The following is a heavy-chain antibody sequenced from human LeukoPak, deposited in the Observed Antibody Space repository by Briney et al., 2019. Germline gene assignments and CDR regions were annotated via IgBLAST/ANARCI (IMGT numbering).Heavy chain of an antibody. J-gene: IGHJ4*02. CDR2: IYYSGST. CDR3: AREKMATIDY. Sequence: SETLSLTCTVSDGSISSYYWSWIRQPPGKGLEWIGYIYYSGSTNYNPSLKSRVTISVDTSKNQFSLKLSSVTAADTAVYYCAREKMATIDYWGQGTLVTVSS. D-gene: IGHD5-24*01. V-gene: IGHV4-59*01. CDR1: DGSISSYY.